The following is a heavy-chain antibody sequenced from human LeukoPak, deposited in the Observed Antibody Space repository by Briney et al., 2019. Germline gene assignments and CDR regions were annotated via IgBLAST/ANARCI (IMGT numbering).Heavy chain of an antibody. CDR1: GATFSSYA. Sequence: SVKVSCKASGATFSSYAISWVRQAPGQGLEWRGRIIPILGIANYAQKFQGRVTITADKSTSTAYMEVSSLRSEDTAVYYCAREEDYYDSASPFDYWGQGTLVTVSS. CDR3: AREEDYYDSASPFDY. CDR2: IIPILGIA. J-gene: IGHJ4*02. D-gene: IGHD3-22*01. V-gene: IGHV1-69*04.